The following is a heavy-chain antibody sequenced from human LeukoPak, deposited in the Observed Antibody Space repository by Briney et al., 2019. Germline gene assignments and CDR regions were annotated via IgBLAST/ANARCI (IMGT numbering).Heavy chain of an antibody. CDR3: ARDGGWGSPAYYYYGMDV. V-gene: IGHV4-61*01. D-gene: IGHD6-19*01. Sequence: PSETLSLTCTVSGGSISSSSYYWSWIRQPPGKGLEWIGYIYYSGSTNYNPSLKSRVTISVDTSKNQFSLKLSSVTAADTAVYYCARDGGWGSPAYYYYGMDVWGQGTTVTVSS. CDR2: IYYSGST. J-gene: IGHJ6*02. CDR1: GGSISSSSYY.